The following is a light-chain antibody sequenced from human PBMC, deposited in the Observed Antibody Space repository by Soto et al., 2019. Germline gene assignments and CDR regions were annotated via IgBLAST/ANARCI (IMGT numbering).Light chain of an antibody. Sequence: EIVLTQSPATLSLSPGDTATLSCRASQTVTSSLAWFQQRPGQAPRLLIYDVSRRAPAIPARFSGSGSGTDFTLTISSLEPEDFAIYYCQQYNDWPFTFGPGTKVDIK. CDR3: QQYNDWPFT. CDR1: QTVTSS. CDR2: DVS. V-gene: IGKV3-11*01. J-gene: IGKJ3*01.